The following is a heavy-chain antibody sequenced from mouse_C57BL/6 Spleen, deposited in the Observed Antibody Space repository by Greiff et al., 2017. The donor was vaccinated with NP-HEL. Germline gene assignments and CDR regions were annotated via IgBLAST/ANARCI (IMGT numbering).Heavy chain of an antibody. V-gene: IGHV1-18*01. Sequence: EVQLQQSGPELVKPGASVKLPCKASGYTFTDYNMDWVKQSHGKSLEWIGDINPNNGGTIYNQKFKGKATLTVDKSSSTAYMELRSLTSADTAVYYCARVDYGRSYGGWGTGTTVTVSS. CDR2: INPNNGGT. J-gene: IGHJ1*03. CDR3: ARVDYGRSYGG. D-gene: IGHD1-1*01. CDR1: GYTFTDYN.